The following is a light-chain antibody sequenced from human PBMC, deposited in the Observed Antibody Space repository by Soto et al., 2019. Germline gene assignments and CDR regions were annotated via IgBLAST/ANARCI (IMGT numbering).Light chain of an antibody. CDR3: CSYAGRSTYV. Sequence: QSALTQPASVSGSPGQSITISGTGTSSDVGNYNPVSWYQQHPGKASKLMIYEGSKRRSGVSNRFSGSKSGNTASLTISILQAEDEADYYCCSYAGRSTYVFGTGTKVTGL. J-gene: IGLJ1*01. CDR2: EGS. V-gene: IGLV2-23*01. CDR1: SSDVGNYNP.